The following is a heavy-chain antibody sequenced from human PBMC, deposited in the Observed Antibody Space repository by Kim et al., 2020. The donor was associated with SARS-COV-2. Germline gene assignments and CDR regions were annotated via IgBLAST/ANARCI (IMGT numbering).Heavy chain of an antibody. CDR3: ASSRDGYNFVDY. Sequence: SVKVSCKASGGTFSSYAISWVRQAPGQGLEWMGRIIPILGIANYAQKFQGRVTITADKSTSTAYMELSSLRSEDTAVYYCASSRDGYNFVDYWGQGTLVTVSS. D-gene: IGHD5-12*01. J-gene: IGHJ4*02. V-gene: IGHV1-69*04. CDR2: IIPILGIA. CDR1: GGTFSSYA.